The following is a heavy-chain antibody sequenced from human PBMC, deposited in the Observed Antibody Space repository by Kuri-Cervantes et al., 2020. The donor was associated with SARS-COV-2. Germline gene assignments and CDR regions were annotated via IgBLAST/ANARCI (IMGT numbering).Heavy chain of an antibody. J-gene: IGHJ4*02. CDR2: ISAYNGNT. V-gene: IGHV1-18*01. CDR3: ARGPFSSGWVDY. Sequence: ASLKISCWASGYTFTSYGISWLRQAPGQGLEWMGWISAYNGNTNYAQKLQGRVTMTTATSTSTAYMELRSLSSDDTAVYYCARGPFSSGWVDYWGQGTLVTVSS. D-gene: IGHD6-19*01. CDR1: GYTFTSYG.